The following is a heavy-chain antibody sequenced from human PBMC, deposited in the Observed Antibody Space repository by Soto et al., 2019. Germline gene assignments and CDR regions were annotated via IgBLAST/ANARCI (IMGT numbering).Heavy chain of an antibody. CDR2: IIPIFGTA. Sequence: QVQLVQSGAEVKKPGSSVKVSCKASGGTFSSYAISWVRQAPGQGLEWMGGIIPIFGTANYAQKFQGRVTITADDSTSTAYMELSSLRSEDTAVYYCARVGCSSTSCYYYYYGMDVWGQGTTVTVSS. CDR3: ARVGCSSTSCYYYYYGMDV. V-gene: IGHV1-69*01. J-gene: IGHJ6*02. CDR1: GGTFSSYA. D-gene: IGHD2-2*01.